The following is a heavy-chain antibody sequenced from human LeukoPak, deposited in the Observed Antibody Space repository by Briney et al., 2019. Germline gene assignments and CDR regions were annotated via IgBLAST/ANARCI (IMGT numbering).Heavy chain of an antibody. V-gene: IGHV3-15*01. CDR2: IKSKTDGGTT. D-gene: IGHD3-10*01. Sequence: GGSLRLSCAASGFTFSNAWMSWVRQAPGKGLEWVGRIKSKTDGGTTDYAAPVKGRFTISRDDSKNTLYLQMNSLKTEDTAVYYCTTDYYGSGSQFDYWGQGTLVTVSS. CDR3: TTDYYGSGSQFDY. J-gene: IGHJ4*02. CDR1: GFTFSNAW.